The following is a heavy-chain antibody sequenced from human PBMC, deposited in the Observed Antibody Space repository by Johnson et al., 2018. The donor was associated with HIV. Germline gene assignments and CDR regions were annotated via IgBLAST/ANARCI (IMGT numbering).Heavy chain of an antibody. D-gene: IGHD7-27*01. J-gene: IGHJ3*02. CDR1: GFTFSSYA. V-gene: IGHV3-30*04. CDR3: ARDRGLGRGEGFDI. CDR2: ISYDGSNK. Sequence: QVQLVESGVGSVQPGGSLRLSCAASGFTFSSYAMHWVRQAPGKGLEWVAVISYDGSNKYYADSVKGRVTISRDNSKNTLYLQMNSLRAEDTAVCYCARDRGLGRGEGFDIWGQGTMVTVS.